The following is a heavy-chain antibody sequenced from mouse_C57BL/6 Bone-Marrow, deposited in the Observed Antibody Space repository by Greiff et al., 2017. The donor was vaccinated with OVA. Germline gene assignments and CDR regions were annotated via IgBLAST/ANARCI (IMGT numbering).Heavy chain of an antibody. CDR2: IDPSDSYT. CDR3: ARVDGYAWYFDV. D-gene: IGHD2-3*01. J-gene: IGHJ1*03. V-gene: IGHV1-50*01. CDR1: GYTFTSYW. Sequence: QVQLQQPGAELVKPGASVKLSCKASGYTFTSYWMQWVKQRPGQGLEWIGEIDPSDSYTNYNQKFKGKATLTVDTSSSTAYMQLSSLTSEDSAVYYCARVDGYAWYFDVWGTGTTVTGSS.